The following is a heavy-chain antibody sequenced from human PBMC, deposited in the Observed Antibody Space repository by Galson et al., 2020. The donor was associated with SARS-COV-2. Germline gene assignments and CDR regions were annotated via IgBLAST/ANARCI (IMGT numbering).Heavy chain of an antibody. V-gene: IGHV3-72*01. CDR2: TRKKANGYTT. Sequence: TGGSLRLSCAASGFTFSDHYMDWVRQAPGKGLEWVGRTRKKANGYTTEYAASVKGRFTISRDDSKNSVYLQMNSLKTEDTAVYYCTRVSGTYYLDYWGQGTLVTVSS. CDR3: TRVSGTYYLDY. J-gene: IGHJ4*02. D-gene: IGHD1-26*01. CDR1: GFTFSDHY.